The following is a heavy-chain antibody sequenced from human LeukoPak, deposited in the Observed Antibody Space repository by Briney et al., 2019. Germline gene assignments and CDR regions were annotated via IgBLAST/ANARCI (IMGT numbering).Heavy chain of an antibody. D-gene: IGHD2-15*01. CDR2: INHSGST. V-gene: IGHV4-34*01. Sequence: SETLSLTCAVYGGSFSGYYWSWIRQPPGKGLEGIGEINHSGSTNYNPSLKSPVTISLDMSKNQFSLKLSSVTAADTAVYYCARKGIVVGDYYYYMDVWGKGTTVTVSS. J-gene: IGHJ6*03. CDR1: GGSFSGYY. CDR3: ARKGIVVGDYYYYMDV.